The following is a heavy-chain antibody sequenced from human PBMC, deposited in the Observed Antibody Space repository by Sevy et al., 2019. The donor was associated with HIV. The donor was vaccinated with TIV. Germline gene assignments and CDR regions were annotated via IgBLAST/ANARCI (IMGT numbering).Heavy chain of an antibody. CDR3: ARARYNDGSFYFDY. V-gene: IGHV3-11*01. CDR1: GFTFSDSY. D-gene: IGHD5-18*01. Sequence: GGSLRLSCAASGFTFSDSYMSWFRQAPGKGLEWVSYISSGGTIIYYEDSVKGRFTFSSENANNSLYLQMNSLRAEDTAVYYCARARYNDGSFYFDYWGQGALVTVSS. CDR2: ISSGGTII. J-gene: IGHJ4*02.